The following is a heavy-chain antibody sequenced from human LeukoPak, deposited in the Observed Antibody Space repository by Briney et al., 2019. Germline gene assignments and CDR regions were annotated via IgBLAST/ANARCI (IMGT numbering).Heavy chain of an antibody. D-gene: IGHD1-26*01. CDR2: INPSGGST. CDR3: ARVRIVGADFDY. V-gene: IGHV1-46*01. J-gene: IGHJ4*02. CDR1: GYTFTSYG. Sequence: ASVKVSCKASGYTFTSYGISWVRQAPGQGLEWMGIINPSGGSTSYAQKFQGRVTMTRDTSTSTVYMELSSLRSEDTAVYYCARVRIVGADFDYWGQGTLVTVSS.